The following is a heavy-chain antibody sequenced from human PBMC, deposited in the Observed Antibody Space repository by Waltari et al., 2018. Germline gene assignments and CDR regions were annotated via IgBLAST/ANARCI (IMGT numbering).Heavy chain of an antibody. Sequence: QVQLVQSGAEVKKPGASVKVSCKASGYTFTGYYMHWVRQAPGQGLEWMGRINPNSGGTNYAQKFQGRVTMTRDTSISTAYMELSRLRSDDTAVYYCAREVAETYSSSSRYYYYMDVWGKGTTVTVSS. CDR3: AREVAETYSSSSRYYYYMDV. CDR1: GYTFTGYY. D-gene: IGHD6-6*01. CDR2: INPNSGGT. V-gene: IGHV1-2*06. J-gene: IGHJ6*03.